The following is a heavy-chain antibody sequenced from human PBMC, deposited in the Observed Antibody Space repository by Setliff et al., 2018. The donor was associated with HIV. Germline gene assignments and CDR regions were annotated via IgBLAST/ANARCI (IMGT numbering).Heavy chain of an antibody. Sequence: SETLSLTCTVSGGSISSSNYYWGWIRQPPGKGLEWIGSIYYSGSTYYNPSLKSRVTISVDTSKNQFSLKLSSVTAADTAVYYCARAPFYYGSGSYQTFDYWGQGTLVTVSS. CDR1: GGSISSSNYY. D-gene: IGHD3-10*01. V-gene: IGHV4-39*07. CDR3: ARAPFYYGSGSYQTFDY. J-gene: IGHJ4*02. CDR2: IYYSGST.